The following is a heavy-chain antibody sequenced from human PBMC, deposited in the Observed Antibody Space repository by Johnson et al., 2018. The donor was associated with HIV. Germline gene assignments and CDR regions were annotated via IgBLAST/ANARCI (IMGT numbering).Heavy chain of an antibody. CDR1: GFTFSDYY. CDR3: ASAPSGGVSLPDAFDI. V-gene: IGHV3-11*04. D-gene: IGHD3-10*01. CDR2: ISSSGSTI. J-gene: IGHJ3*02. Sequence: VQLVESGGGVVQPGRSLRLSCAASGFTFSDYYMSWIRQAPGKGLEWVSYISSSGSTIYYADSVKGRFTISRDNAKNSLYLQMNSLRAEDTAVYYCASAPSGGVSLPDAFDIWGQGTMVTVSS.